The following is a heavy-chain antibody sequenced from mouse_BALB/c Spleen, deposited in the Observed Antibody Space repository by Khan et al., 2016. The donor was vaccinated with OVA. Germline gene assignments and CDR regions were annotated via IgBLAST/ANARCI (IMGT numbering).Heavy chain of an antibody. CDR1: GYTFTTAG. D-gene: IGHD2-12*01. CDR2: INTHSGVP. V-gene: IGHV9-4*02. CDR3: AGGGAAYYRSDGGAMEY. Sequence: QIQLVQSGPELKKPGETVRISCKASGYTFTTAGIQWVQKMPGKGLKWIGWINTHSGVPKYAEDFKGRFAFSLEISVSTAYLQITNLKNEDTATYVCAGGGAAYYRSDGGAMEYWGQGTSVTVSS. J-gene: IGHJ4*01.